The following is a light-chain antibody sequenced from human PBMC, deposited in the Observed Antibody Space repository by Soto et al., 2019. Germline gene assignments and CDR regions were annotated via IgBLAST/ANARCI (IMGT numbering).Light chain of an antibody. Sequence: EIVLTQSPATLSLSPGERATLSCRASQSVSSYLAWYQQKPGQAPRLLIYDASNRATGIPARFSGSGSGTDFTLTISSLEPEDFAVYYCQQRSNWPPRFTFGPGTKVHI. CDR1: QSVSSY. CDR2: DAS. CDR3: QQRSNWPPRFT. J-gene: IGKJ3*01. V-gene: IGKV3-11*01.